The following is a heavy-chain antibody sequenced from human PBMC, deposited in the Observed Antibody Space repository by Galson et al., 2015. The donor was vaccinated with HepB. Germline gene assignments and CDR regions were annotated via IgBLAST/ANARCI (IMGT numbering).Heavy chain of an antibody. CDR3: ASRVGVVGHFDF. D-gene: IGHD3-16*01. V-gene: IGHV5-51*01. J-gene: IGHJ4*02. CDR1: GYSFTNYW. Sequence: QSGAEVKKPGESLKISCKGSGYSFTNYWIGWVRQMPGKGLEWMGIIYPDDSDTKYSPSFHGRVTISADKSISTAYVQWSSLKASDTAMYYCASRVGVVGHFDFWGQGTLVTVSS. CDR2: IYPDDSDT.